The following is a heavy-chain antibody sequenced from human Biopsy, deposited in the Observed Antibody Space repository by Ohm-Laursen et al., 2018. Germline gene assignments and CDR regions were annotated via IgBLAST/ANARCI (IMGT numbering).Heavy chain of an antibody. D-gene: IGHD3-3*01. CDR3: ARGYSRRVSNFGAGFYWFGT. CDR1: GYSFSTYD. J-gene: IGHJ5*02. V-gene: IGHV1-8*01. CDR2: MIPSSGKT. Sequence: SVKVSCKASGYSFSTYDVNWVRQARGQGLEWMGWMIPSSGKTGYAQRFQGRVTLTMNTSISTAYMELSGLRSEDTAVYFCARGYSRRVSNFGAGFYWFGTWGQGTLVTVSS.